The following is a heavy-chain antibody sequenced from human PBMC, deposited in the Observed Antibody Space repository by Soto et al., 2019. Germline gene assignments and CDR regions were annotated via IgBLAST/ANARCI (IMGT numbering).Heavy chain of an antibody. Sequence: GGSLRLSCAASGFSFDDYAMHWVRQAAGKGLEWVSSISWNSGTIGYADSVKGRFSISRDNAKNTLYLQMNSLRAEDTAVYYCAKWEVAALPHDAFDIWGQGTMVTVSS. CDR3: AKWEVAALPHDAFDI. D-gene: IGHD2-15*01. J-gene: IGHJ3*02. V-gene: IGHV3-9*01. CDR2: ISWNSGTI. CDR1: GFSFDDYA.